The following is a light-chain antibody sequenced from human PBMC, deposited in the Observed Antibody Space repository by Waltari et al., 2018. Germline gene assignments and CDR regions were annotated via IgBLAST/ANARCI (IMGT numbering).Light chain of an antibody. Sequence: QSALTQPPSASGSPGQSVTISCTGTSSDVGGYNYVSWYQPHPGKAPKLFIYEVSQRPPGVPDRFSGSKSGNTASLTGAGLQSEDEADYYCSSYVGNKVFGGGTKLTVL. V-gene: IGLV2-8*01. J-gene: IGLJ3*02. CDR1: SSDVGGYNY. CDR3: SSYVGNKV. CDR2: EVS.